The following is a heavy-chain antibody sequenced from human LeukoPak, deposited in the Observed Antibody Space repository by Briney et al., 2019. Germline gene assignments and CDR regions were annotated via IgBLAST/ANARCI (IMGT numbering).Heavy chain of an antibody. D-gene: IGHD3-22*01. V-gene: IGHV4-59*08. Sequence: SETLSLTCTVSGGSISSYYWSWIRQPPGKGLEWIGYIYYSGSTNYNPSLKSRVTISVDTSKNQFSLKLSSVAAAETAVYYCAGLHYDSSGYYYYYGMDVWGQGTTVTVSS. CDR3: AGLHYDSSGYYYYYGMDV. CDR1: GGSISSYY. CDR2: IYYSGST. J-gene: IGHJ6*02.